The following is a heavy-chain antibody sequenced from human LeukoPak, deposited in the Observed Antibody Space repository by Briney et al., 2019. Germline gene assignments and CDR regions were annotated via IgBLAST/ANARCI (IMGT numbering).Heavy chain of an antibody. V-gene: IGHV4-31*03. J-gene: IGHJ4*02. CDR1: GGSISSGGYY. CDR2: IYYSGST. Sequence: SETLSLTCTVSGGSISSGGYYWSWIRQHPGKGLEWIGYIYYSGSTYYNPSLKSRVTISVDTSKNQFSLKLSSVTAADTAVYYCARGRDYDILTAHGGFDYWGQGTLVTVSS. CDR3: ARGRDYDILTAHGGFDY. D-gene: IGHD3-9*01.